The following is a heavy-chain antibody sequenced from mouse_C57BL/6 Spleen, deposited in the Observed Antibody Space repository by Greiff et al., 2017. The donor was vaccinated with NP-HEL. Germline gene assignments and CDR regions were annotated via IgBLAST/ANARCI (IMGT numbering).Heavy chain of an antibody. CDR1: GYSFTDYN. CDR2: INPNYGTT. J-gene: IGHJ4*01. Sequence: QLHESGPELVKPGASVKISCKASGYSFTDYNMNWVKQSNGKSLEWIGVINPNYGTTSYNQKFKGKATLTVDQSSSTAYMQLNSLTSEDSAVYYCARAYYGSSYEYYAMDYWGQGTSVTVSS. CDR3: ARAYYGSSYEYYAMDY. D-gene: IGHD1-1*01. V-gene: IGHV1-39*01.